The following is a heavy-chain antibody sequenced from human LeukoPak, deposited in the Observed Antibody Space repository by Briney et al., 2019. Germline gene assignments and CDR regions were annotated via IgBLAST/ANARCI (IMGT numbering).Heavy chain of an antibody. J-gene: IGHJ6*02. CDR3: AKDGEAVRGVIIRKRNGMDV. CDR2: IKQDGSEK. CDR1: GFTFSSYW. V-gene: IGHV3-7*01. D-gene: IGHD3-10*01. Sequence: GGSLRLSCAASGFTFSSYWMSWVRQAPGKGLEWVANIKQDGSEKYYVDSVKGRFTISRDNAKNTLYLQMNSLRAEDTAVYYCAKDGEAVRGVIIRKRNGMDVWGQGTTVTVSS.